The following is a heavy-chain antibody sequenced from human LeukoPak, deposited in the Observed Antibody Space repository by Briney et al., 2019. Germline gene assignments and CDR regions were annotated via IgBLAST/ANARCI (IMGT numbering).Heavy chain of an antibody. J-gene: IGHJ4*02. CDR2: ISAYNGNT. V-gene: IGHV1-18*01. CDR1: GYTFASYG. D-gene: IGHD3-3*01. CDR3: ARALRGATYYDFWSGYFGDY. Sequence: GASVKVSCKASGYTFASYGISWVRQAPGQGLEWMGWISAYNGNTNYAQKLQGRVTMTTDTSTSTAYMELRSLRSDDTAVYYCARALRGATYYDFWSGYFGDYWGQGTLVTVSS.